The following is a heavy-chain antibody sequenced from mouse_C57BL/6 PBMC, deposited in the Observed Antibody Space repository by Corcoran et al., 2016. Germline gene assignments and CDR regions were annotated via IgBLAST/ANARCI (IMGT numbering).Heavy chain of an antibody. Sequence: EVQLQQSGAELVKPGASVKLSCTASGFNIKDSYMHWVKQRPEQGLEWIGRIDPEDGDTKYAPKFQGKATKTADTSSNTAYLQLSSLTSEDTAVYYCASAFRGSVRDGCYVDYWGQGTTLTVSS. D-gene: IGHD2-3*01. CDR1: GFNIKDSY. CDR3: ASAFRGSVRDGCYVDY. CDR2: IDPEDGDT. V-gene: IGHV14-2*01. J-gene: IGHJ2*01.